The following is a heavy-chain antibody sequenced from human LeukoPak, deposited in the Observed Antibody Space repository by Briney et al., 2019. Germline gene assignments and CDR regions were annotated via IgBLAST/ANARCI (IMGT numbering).Heavy chain of an antibody. CDR1: GLTFTSYT. D-gene: IGHD5-18*01. J-gene: IGHJ4*02. CDR2: ISVTSTYI. Sequence: GGSLRLSCAASGLTFTSYTMNWVRQAPGKGLQWVSSISVTSTYIHYADSVKGRFTISRDNAKNSLYLQMNSLRAEDTAVYYCASLGCSLDYWGQGTLVTVSS. CDR3: ASLGCSLDY. V-gene: IGHV3-21*01.